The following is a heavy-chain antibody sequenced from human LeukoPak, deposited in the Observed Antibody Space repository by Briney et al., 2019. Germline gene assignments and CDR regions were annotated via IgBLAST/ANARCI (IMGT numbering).Heavy chain of an antibody. J-gene: IGHJ6*02. CDR2: IKQDGSEK. V-gene: IGHV3-7*01. D-gene: IGHD1-7*01. Sequence: GGSLRLSCAASGYTFSNYWMSWVRQAPGKGLEWVANIKQDGSEKYYVDSVRGRFTISRDNAKNSLCLQMNSLRAEDTAVYYCARDMKLELPASSASFYGMDVWGRGTTVTVSS. CDR1: GYTFSNYW. CDR3: ARDMKLELPASSASFYGMDV.